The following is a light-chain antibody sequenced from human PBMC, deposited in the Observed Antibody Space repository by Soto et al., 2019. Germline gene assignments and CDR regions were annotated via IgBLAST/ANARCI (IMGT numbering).Light chain of an antibody. CDR1: NSDVGSYNF. J-gene: IGLJ1*01. V-gene: IGLV2-23*01. Sequence: QSVLTQPASVSGSPGQSITISCTGTNSDVGSYNFVSWFQQHPGKAPKLMIYEGSKRPSGVSNRFSGSKSGSTASLTISGLEAEDEDDYYCCSYAGSSTYVFGTGTKVTVL. CDR3: CSYAGSSTYV. CDR2: EGS.